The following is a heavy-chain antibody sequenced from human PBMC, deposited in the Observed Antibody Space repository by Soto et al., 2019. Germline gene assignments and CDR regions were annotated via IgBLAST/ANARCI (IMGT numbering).Heavy chain of an antibody. CDR3: VKGGYYDSSGLDYFDY. Sequence: PGGSLRLSCSASGFTFSSYAMHWVRQAPGKGLEYVSAISSNGGSTYYADSVKGRFTISRDNSKNTLYLQMSSLRAEDTAVYYCVKGGYYDSSGLDYFDYWGQGTLVTVSS. D-gene: IGHD3-22*01. CDR2: ISSNGGST. V-gene: IGHV3-64D*08. J-gene: IGHJ4*02. CDR1: GFTFSSYA.